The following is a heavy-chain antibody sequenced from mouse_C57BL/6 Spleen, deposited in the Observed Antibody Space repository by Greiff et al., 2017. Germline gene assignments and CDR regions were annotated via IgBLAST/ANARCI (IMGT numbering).Heavy chain of an antibody. CDR3: ARSMVTTEVWFAY. CDR2: IDPSDSYT. J-gene: IGHJ3*01. Sequence: QVQLQQPGAELVMPGASVKLSCKASGYTFTSSWMHWVKQRPGQGLEWIGEIDPSDSYTNYNQKFKGKSTLTVDKSSSTAYMQLSSLTSEDSAVYYCARSMVTTEVWFAYWGQGTLVTVSA. V-gene: IGHV1-69*01. CDR1: GYTFTSSW. D-gene: IGHD2-2*01.